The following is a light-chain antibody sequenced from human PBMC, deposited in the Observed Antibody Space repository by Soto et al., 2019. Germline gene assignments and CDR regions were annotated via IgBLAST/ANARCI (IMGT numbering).Light chain of an antibody. CDR2: EVS. Sequence: QSVLTQPPSASGSPGQSVTISCTGTSSDVGGYNYVSWYQQHPGKAPKLMIYEVSKRPSGVPDRFSGSKSANTASLTVSGLQAEDEADYYCSSYGGSNNYVFGTGTKLTVL. CDR1: SSDVGGYNY. CDR3: SSYGGSNNYV. J-gene: IGLJ1*01. V-gene: IGLV2-8*01.